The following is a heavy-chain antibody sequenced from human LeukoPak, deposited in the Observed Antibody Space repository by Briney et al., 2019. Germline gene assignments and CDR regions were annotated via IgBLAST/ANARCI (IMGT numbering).Heavy chain of an antibody. V-gene: IGHV1-2*04. J-gene: IGHJ3*02. CDR3: ARMGSSWYDDAFDI. Sequence: ASVKVSCKASGYTFTSYYMHWVRQAPGQGLEWMGWINPNSGGTNYAQKFQGWVTMTRDTSISTAYMELSRLRSDDTAVYYCARMGSSWYDDAFDIWGQGTMVTVSS. D-gene: IGHD6-13*01. CDR1: GYTFTSYY. CDR2: INPNSGGT.